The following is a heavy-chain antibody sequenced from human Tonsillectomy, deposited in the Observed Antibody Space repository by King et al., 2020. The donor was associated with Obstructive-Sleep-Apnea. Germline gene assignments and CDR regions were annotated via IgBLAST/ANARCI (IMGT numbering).Heavy chain of an antibody. CDR3: AREIELWFGDY. CDR1: GFTFSSYN. CDR2: ISSSGRSV. V-gene: IGHV3-48*04. Sequence: VQLVESGGGLVQPGGSLRLSCVASGFTFSSYNMNWVRQAPGKGLEGVSYISSSGRSVYYADSVKGRFTISRDNARNSLYLQMNSLRAEDAAVYYCAREIELWFGDYWGQGTLVTVSS. J-gene: IGHJ4*02. D-gene: IGHD3-10*01.